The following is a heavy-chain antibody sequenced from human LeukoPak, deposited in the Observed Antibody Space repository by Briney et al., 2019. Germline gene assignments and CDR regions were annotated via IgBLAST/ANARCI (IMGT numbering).Heavy chain of an antibody. CDR1: GGSFSGYY. CDR3: ARASDYSRYCYYYMDV. CDR2: INHSGST. D-gene: IGHD4-11*01. J-gene: IGHJ6*03. Sequence: SETLSLTCAVYGGSFSGYYWSWIRQPPGKGLEWIGEINHSGSTNYNPSLKSRVTISVDTSKNQFSLKLSSVTAADTAVYYCARASDYSRYCYYYMDVWGKGTTVTVSS. V-gene: IGHV4-34*01.